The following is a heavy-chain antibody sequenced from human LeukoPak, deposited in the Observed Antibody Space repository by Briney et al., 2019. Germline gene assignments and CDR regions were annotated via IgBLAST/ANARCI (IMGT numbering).Heavy chain of an antibody. CDR1: GLTLSNYG. Sequence: GGSLRLSCAASGLTLSNYGMHWVRQAPGKGLEWVAFIRYDGRNKYYADSVKGRFTISRDNSKNTLYLQMNSLNSLRAEDTAVYYCAKANDYGHYGGFDSWGQGTLVTVSS. V-gene: IGHV3-30*02. D-gene: IGHD4-17*01. CDR3: AKANDYGHYGGFDS. J-gene: IGHJ4*02. CDR2: IRYDGRNK.